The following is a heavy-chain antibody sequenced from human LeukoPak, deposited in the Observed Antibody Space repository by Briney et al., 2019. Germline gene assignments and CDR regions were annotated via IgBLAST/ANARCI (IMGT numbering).Heavy chain of an antibody. Sequence: SQTLSLTCTVSGGSISSGSYYWSWIRQPAGRGLEWIGRIYTSGSTNYNPSLKSRVTISVDTSKNQSSLKLSSVTAADTAVYYCAREGYDFWSGYPGSAFDIWGQGTMVTVSS. V-gene: IGHV4-61*02. J-gene: IGHJ3*02. CDR1: GGSISSGSYY. CDR3: AREGYDFWSGYPGSAFDI. D-gene: IGHD3-3*01. CDR2: IYTSGST.